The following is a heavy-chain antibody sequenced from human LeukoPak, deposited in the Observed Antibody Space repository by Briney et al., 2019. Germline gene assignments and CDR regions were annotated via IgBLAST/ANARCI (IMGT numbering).Heavy chain of an antibody. D-gene: IGHD7-27*01. Sequence: GGSLRLSCAASGFTFSSYWMSWVRQAPGKGLEWVANIKGDGSEKYYVDSVKGRFTISRDNAKNSLYLQMNSLRAEDTALYYCASILGYYFDYWGQGTLVTVSS. J-gene: IGHJ4*02. V-gene: IGHV3-7*01. CDR2: IKGDGSEK. CDR3: ASILGYYFDY. CDR1: GFTFSSYW.